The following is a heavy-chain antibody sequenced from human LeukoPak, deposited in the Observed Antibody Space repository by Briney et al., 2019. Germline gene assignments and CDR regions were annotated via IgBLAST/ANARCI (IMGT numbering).Heavy chain of an antibody. D-gene: IGHD2-21*02. J-gene: IGHJ4*02. CDR2: IGGSGVAT. V-gene: IGHV3-48*01. Sequence: GGSLRLSCAASGFTFNIYGMNWVRQAPGKGLEWVAYIGGSGVATYYTDFVRGRFTISRDNARNSLYLQMNSLRAEDTAVYYCAKDHVVVVTAIRHGYFDYWGQGTLVTVSS. CDR1: GFTFNIYG. CDR3: AKDHVVVVTAIRHGYFDY.